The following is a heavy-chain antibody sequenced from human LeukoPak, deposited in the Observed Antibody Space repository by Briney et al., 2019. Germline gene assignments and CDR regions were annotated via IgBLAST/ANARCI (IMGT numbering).Heavy chain of an antibody. Sequence: GGSLRLSCAASGFTFSSYSMNWVRQAPGKGLEWVSYISSSSSTIYYADSVKGRFTISRDNAKNSLYLQMNSLRAEDTAVYYCARLGDYDAFDYWGQGTLVTVSS. V-gene: IGHV3-48*04. J-gene: IGHJ4*02. CDR3: ARLGDYDAFDY. CDR2: ISSSSSTI. CDR1: GFTFSSYS. D-gene: IGHD3-16*01.